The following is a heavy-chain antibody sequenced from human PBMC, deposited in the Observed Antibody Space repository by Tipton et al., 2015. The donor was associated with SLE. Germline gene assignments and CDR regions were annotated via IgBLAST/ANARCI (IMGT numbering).Heavy chain of an antibody. J-gene: IGHJ4*02. CDR3: ARGKRHYDVLTGYYSKPHYFDF. CDR1: GGSMSTNNYY. CDR2: IYYSANT. D-gene: IGHD3-9*01. Sequence: TLSLTCTVSGGSMSTNNYYWAWIRQPPGKGLEWIENIYYSANTFYNPSLKSRVTISVDTSRNLFSLNLSSVTAADTAVYYCARGKRHYDVLTGYYSKPHYFDFWGQGTVVAVSP. V-gene: IGHV4-39*07.